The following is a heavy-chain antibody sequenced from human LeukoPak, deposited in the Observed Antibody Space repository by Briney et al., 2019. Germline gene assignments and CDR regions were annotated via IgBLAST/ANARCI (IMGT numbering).Heavy chain of an antibody. Sequence: GGSLRLSCAASGFTVSSNYMSWVRQAPGKGLEWVSVIYSGGSTYYADSVKGRFTISRDNSKNTLYLQMNSLRAEDTAVHYCARSYYDFWSGYHLDYWGQGTLVTVSS. D-gene: IGHD3-3*01. CDR3: ARSYYDFWSGYHLDY. V-gene: IGHV3-53*01. CDR2: IYSGGST. J-gene: IGHJ4*02. CDR1: GFTVSSNY.